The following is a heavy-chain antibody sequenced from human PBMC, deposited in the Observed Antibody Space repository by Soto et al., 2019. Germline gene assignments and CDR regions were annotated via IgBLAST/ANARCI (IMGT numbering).Heavy chain of an antibody. Sequence: QVQLVQSGAEVKKPGASVKVSCKASGYTFTSYAMHWVRQAPGQRLEWMGWINAGNGNTKYSQKFPGRVTVTRDTPASTAYMELSSLRSEDTAVYYCASHVPGYYDSSGYYYYGWFDPWGQGTLVTVSS. CDR1: GYTFTSYA. CDR3: ASHVPGYYDSSGYYYYGWFDP. J-gene: IGHJ5*02. V-gene: IGHV1-3*01. D-gene: IGHD3-22*01. CDR2: INAGNGNT.